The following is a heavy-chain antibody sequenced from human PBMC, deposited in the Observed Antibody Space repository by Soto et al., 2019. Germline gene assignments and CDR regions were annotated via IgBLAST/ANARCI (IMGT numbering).Heavy chain of an antibody. J-gene: IGHJ4*02. V-gene: IGHV3-15*07. CDR1: SVSNAW. Sequence: SVSNAWKNWVRQAPGKGLEWVGRIKSKTDGGTTDYAAPVKGRFTISRDDSKNTLYLQMNSLKTEDTAVYYCTTEMELLPPFDYWGQGTLDTVSS. D-gene: IGHD1-7*01. CDR3: TTEMELLPPFDY. CDR2: IKSKTDGGTT.